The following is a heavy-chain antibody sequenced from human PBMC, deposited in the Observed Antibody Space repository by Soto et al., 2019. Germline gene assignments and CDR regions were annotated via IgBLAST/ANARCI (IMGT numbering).Heavy chain of an antibody. V-gene: IGHV3-15*07. CDR1: GFTFSNAR. CDR2: IKSKTDGGTT. Sequence: GGSLRLSCAASGFTFSNARMNWVRQAPGKGLEWVGRIKSKTDGGTTDYAAPVKGRFTISRDDSKNTLYLQMNSLKTEDTAVYYCTTDPKYSLDYGPQYYYGMDVWGQGTTVTVSS. D-gene: IGHD4-17*01. CDR3: TTDPKYSLDYGPQYYYGMDV. J-gene: IGHJ6*02.